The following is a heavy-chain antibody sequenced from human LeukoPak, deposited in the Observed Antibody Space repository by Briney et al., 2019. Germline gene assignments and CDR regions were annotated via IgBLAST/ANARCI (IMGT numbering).Heavy chain of an antibody. CDR1: GDSISNYY. V-gene: IGHV4-59*01. CDR2: IYYSGGT. CDR3: ARTGYCSSRYCDYYGMDV. J-gene: IGHJ6*02. D-gene: IGHD6-13*01. Sequence: SETLSLTCTISGDSISNYYWSWIRQPPGRGLEWIGYIYYSGGTNYNPSLKSRVSILVDTSKTHFSLKLTSVTAADTAVYYCARTGYCSSRYCDYYGMDVWGQGTTVTVSS.